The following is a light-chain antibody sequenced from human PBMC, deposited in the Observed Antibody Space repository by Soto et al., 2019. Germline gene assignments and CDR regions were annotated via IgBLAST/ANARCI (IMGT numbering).Light chain of an antibody. CDR2: FAS. J-gene: IGKJ1*01. CDR1: HSVGSL. Sequence: EIVLTQSPATLSLSPGDRATLSCRASHSVGSLLAWYQQKPGQAPRLLIYFASNRATGIPPRFSGSGSGTDFTLNIDSLEPEDFALFYGQQRSAWPWTFGQGTRVEIK. V-gene: IGKV3-11*01. CDR3: QQRSAWPWT.